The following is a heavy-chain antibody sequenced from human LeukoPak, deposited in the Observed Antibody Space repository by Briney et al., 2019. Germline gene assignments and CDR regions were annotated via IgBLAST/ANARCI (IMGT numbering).Heavy chain of an antibody. D-gene: IGHD3-22*01. CDR1: GGSISSYY. CDR3: VGAKQWLSFDI. V-gene: IGHV4-59*08. J-gene: IGHJ3*02. Sequence: SETLSLTCTVSGGSISSYYWSWIRQPPGKGLEYIGTIYNSGTTNYNLSLKSRVTVSVDTSKNQLSLKLTSVTAADTAVYYCVGAKQWLSFDIWGLGTMVTVSS. CDR2: IYNSGTT.